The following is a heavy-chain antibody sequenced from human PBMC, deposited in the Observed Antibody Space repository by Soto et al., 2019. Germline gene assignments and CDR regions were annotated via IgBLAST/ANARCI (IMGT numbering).Heavy chain of an antibody. CDR2: IWYDGSNK. Sequence: GGSLRLSCAASGFTFSSYGMHWVRQAPGKGLEWVAVIWYDGSNKYYADSVKGRFTISRDNSKNTLYLQMNSLRAEDTAVYYCARDTVRFLECLTNFFDYWGQGTLVTVSS. CDR3: ARDTVRFLECLTNFFDY. CDR1: GFTFSSYG. V-gene: IGHV3-33*01. J-gene: IGHJ4*02. D-gene: IGHD3-3*01.